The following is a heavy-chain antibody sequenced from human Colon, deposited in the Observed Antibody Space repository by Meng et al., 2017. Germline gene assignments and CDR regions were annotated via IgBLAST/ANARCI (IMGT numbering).Heavy chain of an antibody. CDR3: ATESFAA. CDR1: GFTLKNNY. J-gene: IGHJ5*02. CDR2: LYSGRIT. V-gene: IGHV3-66*02. D-gene: IGHD3-16*02. Sequence: QLVESGGDLVEPGGSLRLSCVVSGFTLKNNYIHWVRQDPVRGLEWVAILYSGRITYYADSVKGRFTISRDDSKNTVHLQMNSLTVDDTALYYCATESFAAWGQGTLVTVSS.